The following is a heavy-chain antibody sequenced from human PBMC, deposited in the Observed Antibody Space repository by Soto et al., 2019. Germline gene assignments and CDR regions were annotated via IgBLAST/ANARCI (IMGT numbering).Heavy chain of an antibody. CDR2: ISAYNGNT. CDR3: ARTSYDRSGYYSDLDAFDI. J-gene: IGHJ3*02. D-gene: IGHD3-22*01. Sequence: ASVKVSCKASGYTFTSYGISWVRQAPGQGLEWMGWISAYNGNTNYAQKLQGRVTMTTDTSTSTAYMELRSLRSDDTAVYYCARTSYDRSGYYSDLDAFDILGQGTRVSVSS. V-gene: IGHV1-18*01. CDR1: GYTFTSYG.